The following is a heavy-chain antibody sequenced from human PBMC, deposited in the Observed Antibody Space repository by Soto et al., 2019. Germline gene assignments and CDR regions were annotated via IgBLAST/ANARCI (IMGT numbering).Heavy chain of an antibody. V-gene: IGHV4-59*11. CDR1: CGSISSHY. Sequence: LSLTCTVSCGSISSHYWSWVRQAPGKGLEWIGHIYYRGSTTYNPSLRSRSTISVGTSNNQFSLKLNSVTTADTAVYYCARDGREASGMDVWGQGTKVTVSS. CDR2: IYYRGST. D-gene: IGHD1-26*01. CDR3: ARDGREASGMDV. J-gene: IGHJ6*02.